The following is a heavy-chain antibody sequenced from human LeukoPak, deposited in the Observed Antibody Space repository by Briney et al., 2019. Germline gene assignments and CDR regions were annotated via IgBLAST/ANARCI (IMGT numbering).Heavy chain of an antibody. Sequence: GASVKVSCKASGYTFTTYYMHWVRQAPGQGLEWMGWISAYNGNTNYAQKLQGRVTMTTDTSTSTAYMELRSLRSDDTAVYYCANQYSSSGPADYWGQGTLVTVSS. CDR1: GYTFTTYY. CDR2: ISAYNGNT. CDR3: ANQYSSSGPADY. V-gene: IGHV1-18*04. J-gene: IGHJ4*02. D-gene: IGHD6-13*01.